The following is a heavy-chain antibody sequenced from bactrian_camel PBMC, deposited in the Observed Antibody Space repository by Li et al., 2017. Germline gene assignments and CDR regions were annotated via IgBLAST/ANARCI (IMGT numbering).Heavy chain of an antibody. CDR2: IGSDGRA. CDR3: AADGGLSDCSSSFQDYEYNF. J-gene: IGHJ4*01. V-gene: IGHV3S53*01. Sequence: HVQLVESGGGSVQSGGSLRLSCTASGGTFDHSDMAWYRRASGDECKLVSRIGSDGRATYADSVKGRFTISQDSTKNTLFLQMNTLKPEDTGMYYCAADGGLSDCSSSFQDYEYNFWGRGTQVTVSS. D-gene: IGHD1*01. CDR1: GGTFDHSD.